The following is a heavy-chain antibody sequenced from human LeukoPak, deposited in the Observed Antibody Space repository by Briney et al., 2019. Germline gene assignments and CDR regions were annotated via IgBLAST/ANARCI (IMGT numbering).Heavy chain of an antibody. CDR1: GFTVGSNY. CDR2: IYSGGST. J-gene: IGHJ4*02. D-gene: IGHD3-9*01. CDR3: AREDILTGSDY. Sequence: GGSLRLSFAPPGFTVGSNYMSWVRQAPGKGLGGVSVIYSGGSTYYADSVKGRFTISRDNSKTTLYLQMNSLRAEDTAVYYCAREDILTGSDYWGQGTLVTVSS. V-gene: IGHV3-53*01.